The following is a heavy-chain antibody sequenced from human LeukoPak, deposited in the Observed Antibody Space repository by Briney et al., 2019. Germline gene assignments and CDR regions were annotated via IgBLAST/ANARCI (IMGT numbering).Heavy chain of an antibody. CDR1: GGSFSGYY. V-gene: IGHV4-34*01. CDR2: INHSGST. CDR3: ARTSSFLYYFDY. J-gene: IGHJ4*02. Sequence: NPSETLSLTCAVYGGSFSGYYWSWIRQPPGKGLEWIGGINHSGSTNYNPSLKSRVTISVDTSKNQFSLKLSSVTAADTAVYYCARTSSFLYYFDYWGQGTLVTVSS. D-gene: IGHD2-2*01.